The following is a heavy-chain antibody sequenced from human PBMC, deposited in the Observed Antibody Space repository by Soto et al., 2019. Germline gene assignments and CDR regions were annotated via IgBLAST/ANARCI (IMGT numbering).Heavy chain of an antibody. V-gene: IGHV1-69*13. CDR1: GATFSSYA. CDR2: IIPIFGTA. Sequence: ASVHVSCQASGATFSSYAIIFVRQAPGQGLEWMGGIIPIFGTANYAQKFQGRVTITADESTSTAYMELSSLRSEDTAVYYCARDPNGGFDPWGQGTLVTVSS. D-gene: IGHD2-8*01. J-gene: IGHJ5*02. CDR3: ARDPNGGFDP.